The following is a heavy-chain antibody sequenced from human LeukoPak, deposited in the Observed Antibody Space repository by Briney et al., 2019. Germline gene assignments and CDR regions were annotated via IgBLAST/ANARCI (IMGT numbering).Heavy chain of an antibody. CDR1: GGYISSHY. V-gene: IGHV4-59*08. Sequence: SETLSLTCTVSGGYISSHYWRWIRQPPGKGLEWIGYIYYSGITNYNPSLKSRVTISVDTSRNQFSLRLSSVTAADTAVYYCAGNTVTASQFWFAPWGQGTLVTVSS. D-gene: IGHD2-21*02. J-gene: IGHJ5*02. CDR2: IYYSGIT. CDR3: AGNTVTASQFWFAP.